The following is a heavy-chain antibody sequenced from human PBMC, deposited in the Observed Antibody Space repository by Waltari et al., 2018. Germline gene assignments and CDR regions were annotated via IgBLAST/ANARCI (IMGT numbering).Heavy chain of an antibody. D-gene: IGHD6-13*01. J-gene: IGHJ4*02. Sequence: EVQLLESGGGLVQPGGSLRLSCAASGFTFSSYAMSWVRQAPGKGLEWVAAISGSGGSTSYADSVKGRLTIARDNSKNSLYLQMNSLRAEDTAVYYCARVPSAAGPNFDYWGQGTLVTVSS. CDR1: GFTFSSYA. V-gene: IGHV3-23*01. CDR3: ARVPSAAGPNFDY. CDR2: ISGSGGST.